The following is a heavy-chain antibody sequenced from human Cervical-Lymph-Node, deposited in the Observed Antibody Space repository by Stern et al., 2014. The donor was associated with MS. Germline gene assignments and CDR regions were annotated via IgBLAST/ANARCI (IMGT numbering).Heavy chain of an antibody. J-gene: IGHJ4*02. Sequence: VQLLESGPGLVKPTQTLSLTCNVSVGSISSGGYYWSWIRQRPGEGLEWIGYLYYTGNSYYNPSLKSRVSISGDTSKNQLSLNLTSVTVADTGVYYCASRDGKWGQGTLVTVSS. CDR3: ASRDGK. V-gene: IGHV4-31*03. CDR2: LYYTGNS. CDR1: VGSISSGGYY. D-gene: IGHD5-24*01.